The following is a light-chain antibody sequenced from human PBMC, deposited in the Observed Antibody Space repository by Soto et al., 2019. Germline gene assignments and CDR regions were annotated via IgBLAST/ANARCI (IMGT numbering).Light chain of an antibody. CDR2: RNN. Sequence: QSVLPQPPSASGTPGQRVTISCSGSSSKIGSNYVYWYQQLPGTAPKLLIYRNNQRPSGVPDRFSGSKSGTSASLAISGLRSEDEADYYCAAWDDSLSGRVVFGGGTKLTVL. CDR3: AAWDDSLSGRVV. J-gene: IGLJ2*01. V-gene: IGLV1-47*01. CDR1: SSKIGSNY.